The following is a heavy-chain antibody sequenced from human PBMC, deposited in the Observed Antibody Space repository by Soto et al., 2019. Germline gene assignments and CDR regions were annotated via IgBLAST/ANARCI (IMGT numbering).Heavy chain of an antibody. CDR1: GDSISYYS. V-gene: IGHV4-4*07. CDR3: ARDDFGRNTRVFDP. D-gene: IGHD4-17*01. Sequence: ASETLSLTCTVSGDSISYYSWAWIRQPAGKGLEWIGRIYSTGTISYNPSLKSRATMSVDTSKNQFSLKLTSVNAADTAVYYCARDDFGRNTRVFDPWGQGTLVTVSS. CDR2: IYSTGTI. J-gene: IGHJ5*02.